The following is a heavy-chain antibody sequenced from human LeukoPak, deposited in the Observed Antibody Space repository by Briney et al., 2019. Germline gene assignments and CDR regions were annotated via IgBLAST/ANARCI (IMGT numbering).Heavy chain of an antibody. CDR1: GGPISSYY. V-gene: IGHV4-59*01. CDR3: ARAAAGTVGMDV. Sequence: SETLSLTCTVSGGPISSYYGSWIRRPPGKGLEWVGYVFNSGSTNYNPSLKSRATISVDTSKNHFSLKLSSVTAADTAVYYCARAAAGTVGMDVWGQGTTVTVSS. D-gene: IGHD6-13*01. J-gene: IGHJ6*02. CDR2: VFNSGST.